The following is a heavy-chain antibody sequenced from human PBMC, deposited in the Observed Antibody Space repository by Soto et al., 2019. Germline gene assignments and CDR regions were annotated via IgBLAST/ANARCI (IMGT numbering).Heavy chain of an antibody. J-gene: IGHJ4*02. V-gene: IGHV4-59*08. CDR3: ARRYSSGFDY. Sequence: QVQLQESGPGLVKPSETLSLTCTVSGGSISSYYWSWIRQLPGKGLEWIGYIYYSGSTNYNPSLKSRVTISVDTSKNQFSLKLTSVTAADTAVYYCARRYSSGFDYWGQGTLVTVSS. CDR1: GGSISSYY. D-gene: IGHD6-19*01. CDR2: IYYSGST.